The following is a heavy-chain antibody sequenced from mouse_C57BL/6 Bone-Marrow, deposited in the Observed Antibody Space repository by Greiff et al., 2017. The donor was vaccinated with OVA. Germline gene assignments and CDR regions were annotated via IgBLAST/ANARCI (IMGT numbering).Heavy chain of an antibody. J-gene: IGHJ4*01. CDR3: ARHPSGYDYAMDY. CDR1: GFTFSDYG. Sequence: VMLVESGGGLVQPGGSLKLSCAASGFTFSDYGMAWVRQAPRKGPEWVAFISNLAYSIYYADTVTGRFTISRENAKNTLYLEMSSLRSEDTAMYYCARHPSGYDYAMDYWGQGTSVTVSS. V-gene: IGHV5-15*01. CDR2: ISNLAYSI. D-gene: IGHD1-1*01.